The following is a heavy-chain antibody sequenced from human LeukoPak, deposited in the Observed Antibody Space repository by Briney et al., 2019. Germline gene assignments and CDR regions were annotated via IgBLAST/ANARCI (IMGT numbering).Heavy chain of an antibody. V-gene: IGHV3-30*02. Sequence: QPGGSLRLSSAASGINFRTSGMHSVRQAPGKRLEWVTFIQNDGSDKYYAASVKGRFTISRDNSKNTVYLHMNSLRADDTALYYCAREGGRAAAGRFDYWGQGTLVTVSS. CDR1: GINFRTSG. D-gene: IGHD6-13*01. J-gene: IGHJ4*02. CDR2: IQNDGSDK. CDR3: AREGGRAAAGRFDY.